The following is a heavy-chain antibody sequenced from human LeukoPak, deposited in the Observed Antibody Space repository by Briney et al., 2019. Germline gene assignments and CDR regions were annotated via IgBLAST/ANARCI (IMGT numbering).Heavy chain of an antibody. CDR1: GFTFSGFA. CDR3: ATGELLYFDY. CDR2: ISGSGGST. J-gene: IGHJ4*02. D-gene: IGHD4-17*01. Sequence: GGPLSLSCAPPGFTFSGFARSGVPQAPGKGREWVSAISGSGGSTYYADSGKGRFTISRDNSKNTLYLQMNSLRAEDTAVYYCATGELLYFDYWGQGTLVTVSS. V-gene: IGHV3-23*01.